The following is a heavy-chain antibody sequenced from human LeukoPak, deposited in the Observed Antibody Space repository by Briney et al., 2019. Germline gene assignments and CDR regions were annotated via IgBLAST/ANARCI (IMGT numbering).Heavy chain of an antibody. CDR1: GGSISSYY. V-gene: IGHV4-59*08. Sequence: PSETLSLTCTVSGGSISSYYWSWIRQPPGKGLEWIGYIYYSGSTNYNPSLKSRVTISVDTSKNQFSLKLSSVTAADTAAYYCARGLYYYDSSGSGYYFDYWGQGTLVTVSS. D-gene: IGHD3-22*01. CDR2: IYYSGST. J-gene: IGHJ4*02. CDR3: ARGLYYYDSSGSGYYFDY.